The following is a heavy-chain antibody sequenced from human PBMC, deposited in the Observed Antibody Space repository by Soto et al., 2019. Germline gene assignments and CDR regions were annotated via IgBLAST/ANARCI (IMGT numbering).Heavy chain of an antibody. CDR3: ARAGYYYGSGSSFDY. V-gene: IGHV4-59*08. D-gene: IGHD3-10*01. J-gene: IGHJ4*02. CDR2: IYYSGST. Sequence: QVQLQESGPGLVKPSETLSLTCTVSGGSISSYYWSWIRQPPGKGLEWIGYIYYSGSTNYNPSLKSRVTISVDTSKNQFSLKLSSVTAADTAVYYCARAGYYYGSGSSFDYWGQGTLVTVSS. CDR1: GGSISSYY.